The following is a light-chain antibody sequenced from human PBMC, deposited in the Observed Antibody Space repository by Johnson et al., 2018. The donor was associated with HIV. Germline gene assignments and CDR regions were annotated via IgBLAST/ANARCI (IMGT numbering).Light chain of an antibody. J-gene: IGLJ1*01. CDR1: SSNIGNNY. Sequence: QSMLTQPPSVSAAPGQKVTISCSGSSSNIGNNYVSWYRQLPGTAPKLLIYENNKRPSGIPDRFSGSKSCTSATLGIAVLQTGDEADYYCGTWDASLSAGVFGTGTKVTVL. CDR3: GTWDASLSAGV. V-gene: IGLV1-51*02. CDR2: ENN.